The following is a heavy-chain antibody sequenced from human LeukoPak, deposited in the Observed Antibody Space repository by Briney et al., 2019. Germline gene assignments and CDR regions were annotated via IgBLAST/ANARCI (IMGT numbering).Heavy chain of an antibody. CDR2: INPNDGDT. CDR1: GYTFTDYY. J-gene: IGHJ4*02. D-gene: IGHD2-2*01. V-gene: IGHV1-2*02. CDR3: ARANFLYCSSTTCLFDY. Sequence: ASVKVSCKASGYTFTDYYMHWVRQAPGQGFEWMGWINPNDGDTNYAQKFQGRVTMTRDTYISTAHMEVSRLRSDDTAVYYCARANFLYCSSTTCLFDYWGQGTLVTVSS.